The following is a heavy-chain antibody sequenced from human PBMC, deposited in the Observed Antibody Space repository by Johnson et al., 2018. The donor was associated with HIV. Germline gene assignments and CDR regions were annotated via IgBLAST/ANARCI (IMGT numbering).Heavy chain of an antibody. CDR3: ARLTGQQLVPRGGAFDI. V-gene: IGHV3-74*01. CDR1: GFTFSSYW. J-gene: IGHJ3*02. D-gene: IGHD6-13*01. CDR2: INSAGSST. Sequence: VQLVESGGGLVQPGGSLRLSCAASGFTFSSYWMHWVRQAPGKGLVWVSRINSAGSSTSYADSVKGRFTISKDNAKNPLYLQMNSLRTADTAVYYCARLTGQQLVPRGGAFDIWGQGTLVTVSS.